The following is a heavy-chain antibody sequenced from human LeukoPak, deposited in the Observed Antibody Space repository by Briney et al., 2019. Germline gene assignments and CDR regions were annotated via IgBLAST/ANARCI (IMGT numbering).Heavy chain of an antibody. Sequence: SETLSLTCTVSGFSISSYYWSWIRQPPGKGLEWIGYIYYSENTNYNPSLESRVTISIDTSKNQFSLRLSSVTAADTAVYYCARLSIRDWYRFDYWGQGTLVTVSS. CDR3: ARLSIRDWYRFDY. CDR2: IYYSENT. V-gene: IGHV4-59*08. D-gene: IGHD6-19*01. J-gene: IGHJ4*02. CDR1: GFSISSYY.